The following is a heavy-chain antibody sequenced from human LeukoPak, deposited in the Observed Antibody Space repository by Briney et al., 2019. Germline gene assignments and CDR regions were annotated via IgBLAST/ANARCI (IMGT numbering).Heavy chain of an antibody. J-gene: IGHJ5*02. CDR1: GGSISSGDYY. CDR3: ARGPQPLYYYDTSNWFDP. CDR2: IYYSGST. Sequence: SETLSLTCTVSGGSISSGDYYWSWIRQPPGKGLKWIGYIYYSGSTYYNPSLKSRVTISVDTSKNQFSLKLSSVTAADTAVYYCARGPQPLYYYDTSNWFDPWGQGTLVTVSS. V-gene: IGHV4-30-4*01. D-gene: IGHD3-22*01.